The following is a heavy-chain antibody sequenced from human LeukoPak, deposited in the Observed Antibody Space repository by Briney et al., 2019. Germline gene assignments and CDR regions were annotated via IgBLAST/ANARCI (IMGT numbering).Heavy chain of an antibody. Sequence: GGSLRLSCEVSGFTFSTYAMNWVRQAPGKGLEWVSYISSRSRTIYHADSVKGRFTISRDNAKNSLYLQMNSLRAEDTAVYYCARDFQGLRFLEWPPGYFDYWGQGTLVTVSS. J-gene: IGHJ4*02. CDR3: ARDFQGLRFLEWPPGYFDY. CDR1: GFTFSTYA. D-gene: IGHD3-3*01. CDR2: ISSRSRTI. V-gene: IGHV3-48*04.